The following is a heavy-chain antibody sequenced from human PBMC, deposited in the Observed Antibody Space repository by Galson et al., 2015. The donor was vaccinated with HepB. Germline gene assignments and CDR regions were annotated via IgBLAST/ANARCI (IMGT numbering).Heavy chain of an antibody. CDR1: GYSFTSYW. Sequence: QSGAEVKKPGESLRISCKGSGYSFTSYWISWVRQMPGKGLEWMGRIDPSDSYTNYSPSFQGHVTISADKSISTAYLQWSSLKASDTAMYYCARHGPASSSSRYYYYYYMDVWGKGTTVAVSS. V-gene: IGHV5-10-1*01. CDR2: IDPSDSYT. D-gene: IGHD6-6*01. CDR3: ARHGPASSSSRYYYYYYMDV. J-gene: IGHJ6*03.